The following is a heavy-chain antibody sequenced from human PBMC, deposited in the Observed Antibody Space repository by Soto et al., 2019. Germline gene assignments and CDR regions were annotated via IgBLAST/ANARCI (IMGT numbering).Heavy chain of an antibody. Sequence: EAQLLESGGDLVQPGGSLRLSCAGSGFALLSFAMNWVRQAPGKGLEWVAASSGTGANAYYTDSVRGRFTVSRDNSKNMVFLEMNSLRVEDTAVYYCANVVGWGQGTLVTVSS. CDR1: GFALLSFA. D-gene: IGHD2-2*01. CDR3: ANVVG. J-gene: IGHJ4*02. V-gene: IGHV3-23*01. CDR2: SSGTGANA.